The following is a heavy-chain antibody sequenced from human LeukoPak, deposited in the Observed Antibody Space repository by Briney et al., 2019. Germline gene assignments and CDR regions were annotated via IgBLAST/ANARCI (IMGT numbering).Heavy chain of an antibody. CDR3: ARAGGRSWFDP. CDR2: INPSDGST. J-gene: IGHJ5*02. CDR1: GYTFTRYY. Sequence: ASVKVSCKASGYTFTRYYMHWVRQAPGQGLEWMGIINPSDGSTSYAPKFQGRVTMTRDMSTSTVYMDLSSLRSEDTAVYYCARAGGRSWFDPWGQGTLVTVSS. V-gene: IGHV1-46*01.